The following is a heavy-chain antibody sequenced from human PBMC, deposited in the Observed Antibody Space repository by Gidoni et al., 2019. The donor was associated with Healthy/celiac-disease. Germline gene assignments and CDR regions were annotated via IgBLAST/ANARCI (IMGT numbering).Heavy chain of an antibody. CDR3: ARDIYGGNSERYFQH. V-gene: IGHV3-66*01. CDR2: IYSGGST. CDR1: GFTVSSNY. D-gene: IGHD4-17*01. Sequence: EVQLVESGGGLVQPGGSLRLSCAASGFTVSSNYMSWVRQAPGKGLEWVSVIYSGGSTYYADSVKGRFTISRDNSKNTLYLQMNSLRAEDTAVYYCARDIYGGNSERYFQHWGQGTLVTVSS. J-gene: IGHJ1*01.